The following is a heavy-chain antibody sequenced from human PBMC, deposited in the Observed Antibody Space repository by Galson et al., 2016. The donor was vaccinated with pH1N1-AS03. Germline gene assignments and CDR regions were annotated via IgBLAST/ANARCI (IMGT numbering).Heavy chain of an antibody. CDR1: GHSFDSYW. Sequence: QSGAEVKKPGESLRISCQGSGHSFDSYWITWVRQMPGKGLEWMGRINPLDSYNDYNPSFQGHISFSVDKSIHTAYLQWSSLEASDTGIYYYARQGTTVTANHVWLDTWGQGTLVTVSS. V-gene: IGHV5-10-1*01. CDR2: INPLDSYN. D-gene: IGHD1-14*01. CDR3: ARQGTTVTANHVWLDT. J-gene: IGHJ5*02.